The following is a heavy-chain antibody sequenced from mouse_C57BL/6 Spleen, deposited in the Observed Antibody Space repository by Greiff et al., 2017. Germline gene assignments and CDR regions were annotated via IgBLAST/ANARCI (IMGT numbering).Heavy chain of an antibody. Sequence: VKLMESGAELVKPGASVKMSCTASGYTITTYPIEWMKQNHGKSLEWIGNFHPYNDDTKYNEKFQGKATLTVAKSSNTVYLELSRLTSEDSAVYSVAKRITTRGWSMDYWGQGTSVTVSS. D-gene: IGHD2-4*01. V-gene: IGHV1-47*01. CDR1: GYTITTYP. J-gene: IGHJ4*01. CDR2: FHPYNDDT. CDR3: AKRITTRGWSMDY.